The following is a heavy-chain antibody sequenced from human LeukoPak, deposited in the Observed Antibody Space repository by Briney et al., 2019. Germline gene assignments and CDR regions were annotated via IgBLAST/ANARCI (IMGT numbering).Heavy chain of an antibody. CDR3: ARDEDNSGRYYYYMDV. Sequence: PSETLSLTCTVSSGSVSGGSYYWNWIRQPPGQGLVWIGYIYDSGSANYNPSLKSRVTISIDTSKNQFSLKLSSVTAADTAVYYCARDEDNSGRYYYYMDVWGKGTTVTVSS. CDR1: SGSVSGGSYY. J-gene: IGHJ6*03. CDR2: IYDSGSA. V-gene: IGHV4-61*01. D-gene: IGHD3-22*01.